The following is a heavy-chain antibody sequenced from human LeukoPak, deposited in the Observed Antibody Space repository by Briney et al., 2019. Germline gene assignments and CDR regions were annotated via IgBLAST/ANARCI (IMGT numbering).Heavy chain of an antibody. J-gene: IGHJ4*02. Sequence: GGSLRLSCAASGFTFSDYELNWVRQAPGKGLEWVSYISSSGRNIYYADSVNGRFTISRDNAKNSLYLQMNSLRAEDTAVYYCARDLVQLWSKDYWGQGTLVTVSS. CDR1: GFTFSDYE. CDR2: ISSSGRNI. CDR3: ARDLVQLWSKDY. V-gene: IGHV3-48*03. D-gene: IGHD5-18*01.